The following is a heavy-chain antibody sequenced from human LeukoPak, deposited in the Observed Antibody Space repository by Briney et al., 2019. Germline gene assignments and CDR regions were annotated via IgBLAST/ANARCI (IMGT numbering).Heavy chain of an antibody. V-gene: IGHV1-8*01. D-gene: IGHD2-2*01. Sequence: GGSVKLSCKASGYTFTSYEMNWVRQATGHGLEWLGWMKPNRGKTDYAQKVQGRVTITRNTAISTAYMHLSSLRSEATAVYCCSRGLDCGRTSGDDYVTDVGSQGTTATVP. CDR1: GYTFTSYE. CDR3: SRGLDCGRTSGDDYVTDV. J-gene: IGHJ6*02. CDR2: MKPNRGKT.